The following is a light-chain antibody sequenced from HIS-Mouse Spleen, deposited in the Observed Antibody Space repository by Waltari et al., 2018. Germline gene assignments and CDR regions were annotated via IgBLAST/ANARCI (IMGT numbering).Light chain of an antibody. CDR3: QAWDSSTGV. V-gene: IGLV3-1*01. J-gene: IGLJ2*01. Sequence: SYELTQPPSVSVSPGQTASITCSGDKLGDKYACWYPQKPGQSPVLVIYQDSKRPSGSPERFSGSNSGNTATLTISGTQAMDEADYYCQAWDSSTGVFGGGTKLTVL. CDR1: KLGDKY. CDR2: QDS.